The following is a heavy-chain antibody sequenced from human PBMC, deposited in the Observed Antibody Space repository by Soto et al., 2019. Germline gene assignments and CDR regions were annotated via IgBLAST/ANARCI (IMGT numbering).Heavy chain of an antibody. J-gene: IGHJ6*02. CDR3: ARDLGDSDPLYNYYYYYGMDV. Sequence: GGSLRLSCAASGFTFSSYGMHWVRQAPGKGLEWVAVIWYDGSNKYYADSVKGRFTISRDNSKNTLYLQMNSLRAEDTAVYYCARDLGDSDPLYNYYYYYGMDVWGQGTTVTVSS. V-gene: IGHV3-33*01. CDR2: IWYDGSNK. CDR1: GFTFSSYG. D-gene: IGHD2-21*02.